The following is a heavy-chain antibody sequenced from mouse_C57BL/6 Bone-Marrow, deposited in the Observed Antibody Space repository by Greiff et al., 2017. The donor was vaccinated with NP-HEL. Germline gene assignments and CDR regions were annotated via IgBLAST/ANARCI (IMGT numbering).Heavy chain of an antibody. D-gene: IGHD3-2*02. CDR1: GYTFTDHI. CDR2: IYPVSGET. J-gene: IGHJ4*01. V-gene: IGHV1-11*01. Sequence: VQLVESGAELASPGASVTLSCKASGYTFTDHIMNWVKKRPGQGLEWIGRIYPVSGETNYNQKFMGKATFSVDRSSSTVYMVLNSLTSEDPAVYYCGTRQLRLGYYAMDYWGQGTSVTVSS. CDR3: GTRQLRLGYYAMDY.